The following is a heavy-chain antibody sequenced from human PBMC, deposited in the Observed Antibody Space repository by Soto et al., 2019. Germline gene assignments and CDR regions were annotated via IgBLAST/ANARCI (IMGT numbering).Heavy chain of an antibody. D-gene: IGHD6-19*01. Sequence: PSQTLSLTCAISGDSVSSNSAAWNWIRQSPSRGLEWLGRTYYRSKWYNDYAVSVKSRITINPDTSKNQISLQLNSETPEDTAVYYFARGLAVAGVDPPIYYYGMDVWGQGTTVTVSS. CDR3: ARGLAVAGVDPPIYYYGMDV. CDR2: TYYRSKWYN. V-gene: IGHV6-1*01. J-gene: IGHJ6*02. CDR1: GDSVSSNSAA.